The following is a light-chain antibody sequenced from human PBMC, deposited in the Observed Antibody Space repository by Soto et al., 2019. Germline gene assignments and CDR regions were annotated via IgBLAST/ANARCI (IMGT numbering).Light chain of an antibody. CDR1: QRVSSRF. V-gene: IGKV3-20*01. Sequence: EIVLTQSPGTLSLSPGERATLSCRASQRVSSRFLAWYQHKPGQGPRLLIYGTSSRATGIPDRFSGSGSGTDFNLTISRLEPEDFALYFCQKYGYSFAFGPGTKVDLK. J-gene: IGKJ3*01. CDR3: QKYGYSFA. CDR2: GTS.